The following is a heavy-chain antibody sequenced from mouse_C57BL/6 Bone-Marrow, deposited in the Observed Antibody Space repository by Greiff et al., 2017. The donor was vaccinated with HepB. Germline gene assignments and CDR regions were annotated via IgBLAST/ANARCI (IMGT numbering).Heavy chain of an antibody. CDR1: GFSFNTYA. J-gene: IGHJ4*01. D-gene: IGHD4-1*01. CDR2: IRSKSNNYAT. Sequence: EVKLVESGGGLVQPKGSLKLSCAASGFSFNTYAMNWVRQATGKGLEWVARIRSKSNNYATYYADSVKDRFTISRDDSESMLYLQMNNLKTEDTAMYYCVISGTFMDYWGQGTSVTVSS. CDR3: VISGTFMDY. V-gene: IGHV10-1*01.